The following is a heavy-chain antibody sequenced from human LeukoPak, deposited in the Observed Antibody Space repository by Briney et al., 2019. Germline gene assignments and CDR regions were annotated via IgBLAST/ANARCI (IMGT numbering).Heavy chain of an antibody. J-gene: IGHJ5*02. CDR1: GGSISSTNW. Sequence: SETLSLTCAVSGGSISSTNWWSWVRQPPGKRLEWIGEIYHSGSTNYNPSLKSRVTLSVDKSKNQFSLKLSSVTAADTAVYYCAREKNPGWGSFDPWGQGTLVTVSS. D-gene: IGHD7-27*01. CDR3: AREKNPGWGSFDP. V-gene: IGHV4-4*02. CDR2: IYHSGST.